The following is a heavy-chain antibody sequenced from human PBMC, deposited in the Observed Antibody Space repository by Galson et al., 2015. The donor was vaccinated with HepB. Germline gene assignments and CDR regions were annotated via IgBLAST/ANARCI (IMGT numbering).Heavy chain of an antibody. CDR1: GFTFSSYS. J-gene: IGHJ3*02. Sequence: SLRLSCAASGFTFSSYSMNWVRQAPGKGLEWVSSISSSSSYIYYADSVKGRFTISRDNAKNSLYLQMNSLRAEDTAVYYCARDDELQEAFDIWGQGTMVTVSS. CDR2: ISSSSSYI. D-gene: IGHD1-7*01. CDR3: ARDDELQEAFDI. V-gene: IGHV3-21*01.